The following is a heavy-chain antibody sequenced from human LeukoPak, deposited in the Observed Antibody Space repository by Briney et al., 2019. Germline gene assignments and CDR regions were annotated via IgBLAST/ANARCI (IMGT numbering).Heavy chain of an antibody. CDR3: ARVGYSGYDYDY. D-gene: IGHD5-12*01. CDR1: GFTFSTYA. J-gene: IGHJ4*02. V-gene: IGHV3-23*01. CDR2: ISGSGDRR. Sequence: RGSLRLSRAASGFTFSTYAMSWVPPAPGKGLEWGSVISGSGDRRYYADSLEGRSTISRDNSKVALYLQMNGLRAEDTAVYYCARVGYSGYDYDYWGQGTLVTVSS.